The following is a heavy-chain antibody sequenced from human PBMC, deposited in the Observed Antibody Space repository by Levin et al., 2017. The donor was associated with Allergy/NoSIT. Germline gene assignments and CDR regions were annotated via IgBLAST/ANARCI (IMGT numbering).Heavy chain of an antibody. Sequence: SETLSLTCAVSGGSLGGYYWSWLRQPPGKGLEWIGEVSHHAISTYNPSLDSRVTILVDPSRNHFSLDLHSVTAADTGVYFCAVFSLRYGTFDIWGQGTMVTVSS. CDR2: VSHHAIS. J-gene: IGHJ3*02. CDR3: AVFSLRYGTFDI. CDR1: GGSLGGYY. D-gene: IGHD4-17*01. V-gene: IGHV4-34*01.